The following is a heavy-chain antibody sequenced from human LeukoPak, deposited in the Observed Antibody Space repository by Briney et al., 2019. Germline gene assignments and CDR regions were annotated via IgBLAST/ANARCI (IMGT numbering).Heavy chain of an antibody. V-gene: IGHV1-46*01. CDR1: GYTFTGYY. J-gene: IGHJ4*02. Sequence: GASVKVSCKASGYTFTGYYMHWVRQAPGQGLEWMGIINPSGGSTSYAQKFQGRVTMTRDTSTSTVYMELSSLRSEDTAVYYCARAGCRDVLRYFDWLSGGSCYFDYWGQGTLVTVPS. D-gene: IGHD3-9*01. CDR3: ARAGCRDVLRYFDWLSGGSCYFDY. CDR2: INPSGGST.